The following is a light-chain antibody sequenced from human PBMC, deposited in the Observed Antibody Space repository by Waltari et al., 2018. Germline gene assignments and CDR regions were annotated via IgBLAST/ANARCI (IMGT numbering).Light chain of an antibody. V-gene: IGKV3-20*01. Sequence: EVVLPQSPDTLSLSPGERATLSCRASQSVSSSSLAWYQQKPGQAPRLLISGGSTRATGIPDRFSGAGSGTDFTLTISRLEPEDFAVYYCQHYGRSPPNTFGQGSKLEIK. CDR3: QHYGRSPPNT. J-gene: IGKJ2*01. CDR1: QSVSSSS. CDR2: GGS.